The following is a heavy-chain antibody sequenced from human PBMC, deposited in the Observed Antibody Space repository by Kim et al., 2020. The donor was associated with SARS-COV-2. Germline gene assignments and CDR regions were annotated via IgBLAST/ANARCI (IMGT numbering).Heavy chain of an antibody. J-gene: IGHJ4*02. CDR2: IWYDGTDK. CDR1: GFTFSDYG. D-gene: IGHD5-12*01. V-gene: IGHV3-33*06. Sequence: GGSLRLSCATSGFTFSDYGMHWVRQAPGKGLEWVAVIWYDGTDKYYADAVKGRFTISRDNSRNTGNLQMNSLRAEDTAVYYCAKSADVVATFGADYRGQGTLVTVSS. CDR3: AKSADVVATFGADY.